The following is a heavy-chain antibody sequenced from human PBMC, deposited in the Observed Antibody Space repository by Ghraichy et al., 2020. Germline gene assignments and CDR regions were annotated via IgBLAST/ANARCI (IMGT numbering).Heavy chain of an antibody. D-gene: IGHD2-2*01. V-gene: IGHV3-48*01. Sequence: LTCAASGFSFDIYSMNWVRQAPGKGLEWVAYISSVSHMIYYADSVKGRFTVSRDNDKNSLVLEMNGLRAEDTAVYYCARADRSERPCSSATCYAGFYYGLDVWGPGTTVTVSS. J-gene: IGHJ6*02. CDR2: ISSVSHMI. CDR3: ARADRSERPCSSATCYAGFYYGLDV. CDR1: GFSFDIYS.